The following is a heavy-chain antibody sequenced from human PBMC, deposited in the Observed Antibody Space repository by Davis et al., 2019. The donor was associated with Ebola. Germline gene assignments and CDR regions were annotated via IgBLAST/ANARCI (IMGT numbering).Heavy chain of an antibody. CDR1: GFTFSSYG. CDR2: IWYDGSNK. CDR3: ARSPSNSWHIFDY. J-gene: IGHJ4*03. V-gene: IGHV3-33*08. Sequence: GGSLRLSCAASGFTFSSYGMHWVRQAPGKGLEWVAVIWYDGSNKYYADSVKGRFTISRDNSKNTLYLETNSLRAEDTAVYYCARSPSNSWHIFDYWGQGTTVTVSS. D-gene: IGHD6-13*01.